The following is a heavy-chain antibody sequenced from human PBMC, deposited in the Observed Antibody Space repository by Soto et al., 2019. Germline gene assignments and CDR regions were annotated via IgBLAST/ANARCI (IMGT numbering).Heavy chain of an antibody. J-gene: IGHJ3*02. CDR2: ISSGGDTI. Sequence: QVQVVESGGGLVKPGGSLRLSCAASGFTVSDFYMKWIRQAPGKGLEWLSYISSGGDTIYYADSVKGRFTLSRDNVKNSLYLQMNSLRAEDTAVYYCELGNDGIDIWGQGTLVTVSS. D-gene: IGHD1-26*01. CDR1: GFTVSDFY. V-gene: IGHV3-11*01. CDR3: ELGNDGIDI.